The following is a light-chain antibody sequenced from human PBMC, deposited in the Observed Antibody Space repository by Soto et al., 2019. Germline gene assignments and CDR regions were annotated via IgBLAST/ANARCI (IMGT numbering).Light chain of an antibody. J-gene: IGKJ1*01. CDR3: QQYGSSPTWT. CDR2: GAS. CDR1: QSVSSSY. Sequence: EIVLTQSPGTLSLSPGERATLSCRASQSVSSSYLAWYQQKPGQAPRLLIYGASSRSTGSPDRFSGGGSGTDFTLTISRLGPEDFAVYYCQQYGSSPTWTFGQGTKVEIK. V-gene: IGKV3-20*01.